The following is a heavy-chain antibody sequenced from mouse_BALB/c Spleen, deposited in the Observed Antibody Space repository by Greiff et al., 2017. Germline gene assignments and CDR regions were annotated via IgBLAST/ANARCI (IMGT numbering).Heavy chain of an antibody. CDR1: GFTFSSFG. Sequence: EVQGVESGGGLVQPGGSRKLSCAASGFTFSSFGMHWVRPAPEKGLEWVAYISSGSSTIYYADTVKGRFTISRDNPKNTLFLQMTSLRAEDTAMYYCASLYGNGFAYWGQGTLVTVSA. V-gene: IGHV5-17*02. J-gene: IGHJ3*01. CDR2: ISSGSSTI. D-gene: IGHD2-1*01. CDR3: ASLYGNGFAY.